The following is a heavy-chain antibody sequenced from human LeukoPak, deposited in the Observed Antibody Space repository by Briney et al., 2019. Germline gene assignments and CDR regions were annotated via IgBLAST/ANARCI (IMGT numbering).Heavy chain of an antibody. CDR3: ARLIWFGELSEYYYYMDV. J-gene: IGHJ6*03. Sequence: GECLRLSCAASGFTFSSYWMSRVRPAPGKGLEWVANIKLDGSEKYYVDSVKGRFTISRDNAKNSLYLQMNSLRAEDTAVYYCARLIWFGELSEYYYYMDVWGKGTTVTVSS. V-gene: IGHV3-7*01. CDR2: IKLDGSEK. D-gene: IGHD3-10*01. CDR1: GFTFSSYW.